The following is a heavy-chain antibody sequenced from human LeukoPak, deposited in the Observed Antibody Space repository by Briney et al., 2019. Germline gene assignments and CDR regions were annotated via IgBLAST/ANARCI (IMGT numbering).Heavy chain of an antibody. CDR2: IKQDGSEK. V-gene: IGHV3-7*05. CDR3: ARDER. CDR1: GFTFSSYW. Sequence: GGSLRLSCAVSGFTFSSYWMSWVRQAPGKGLEWVANIKQDGSEKYYVDSVKGRFTISRDNAKNSVYLRMNSLRAEDTAVYYCARDERWGQGTLVTVSS. J-gene: IGHJ4*02.